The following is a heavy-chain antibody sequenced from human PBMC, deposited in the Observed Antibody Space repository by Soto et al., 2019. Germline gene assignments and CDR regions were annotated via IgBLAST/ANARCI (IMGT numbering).Heavy chain of an antibody. D-gene: IGHD2-15*01. CDR2: IKSKTDGGTT. J-gene: IGHJ6*02. CDR1: GFTFSNAW. Sequence: EVQLVESGGGLVKPGGSLRLSCAASGFTFSNAWMSWVRQAPGKGLEWVGRIKSKTDGGTTDYAAPVKGRFTISRDDSKNTLYLQLNSLKTEDTAVYYCTTEPLVAADYYYYGMDVWGQGTTVTVSS. V-gene: IGHV3-15*01. CDR3: TTEPLVAADYYYYGMDV.